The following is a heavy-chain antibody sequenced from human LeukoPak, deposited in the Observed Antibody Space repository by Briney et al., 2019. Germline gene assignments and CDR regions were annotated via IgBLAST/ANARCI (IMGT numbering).Heavy chain of an antibody. CDR3: AGYDHTNYLAY. J-gene: IGHJ4*02. Sequence: PSETLSLTCTVSGGSIGYNYWNWIRQSPERGLEWIGYISSSGSIDYTPPLRSRVTMSLDTSKNHLSLNLRSVSAADTAIYYCAGYDHTNYLAYWGQGILVTVSS. CDR1: GGSIGYNY. D-gene: IGHD1-14*01. CDR2: ISSSGSI. V-gene: IGHV4-59*13.